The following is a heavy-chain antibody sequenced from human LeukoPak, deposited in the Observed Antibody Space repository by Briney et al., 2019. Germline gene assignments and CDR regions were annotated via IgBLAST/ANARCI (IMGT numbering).Heavy chain of an antibody. CDR2: ITSSGRTT. D-gene: IGHD1-26*01. Sequence: GGSLRLSCAASGFTFSSYSMNWVRQAPGKGLGWLSYITSSGRTTHYADSVKGRFTISRDNANNSLFLQMKSLRAEDTAIYYCARERSGSYFTFDIWGHGTMLTVSP. V-gene: IGHV3-48*04. J-gene: IGHJ3*02. CDR3: ARERSGSYFTFDI. CDR1: GFTFSSYS.